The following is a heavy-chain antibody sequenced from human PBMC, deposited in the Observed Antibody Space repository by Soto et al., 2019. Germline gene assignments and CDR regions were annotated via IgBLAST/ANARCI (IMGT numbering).Heavy chain of an antibody. V-gene: IGHV4-61*01. CDR1: GGSVSSDSYY. CDR2: IYNSGDT. D-gene: IGHD6-25*01. CDR3: ARDPGTAPGRGSPDL. Sequence: QVQLQDSGPGLVKPSETLSLTCTVSGGSVSSDSYYWTWIRQPPGKGLEWIGLIYNSGDTNYNPSLKSRVTMSLDTSKHQFSLKLNSVTAADTAVSYCARDPGTAPGRGSPDLWGQGTLVTVSS. J-gene: IGHJ5*02.